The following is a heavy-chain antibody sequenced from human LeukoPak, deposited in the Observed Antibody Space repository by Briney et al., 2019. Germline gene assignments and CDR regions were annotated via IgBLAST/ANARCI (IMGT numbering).Heavy chain of an antibody. J-gene: IGHJ4*02. CDR2: IYTSGST. CDR3: AGLRRLGWNYGDYYFDY. CDR1: GGSISSGGYY. V-gene: IGHV4-61*02. Sequence: SETLSLTCTVSGGSISSGGYYWSWIRQPAGKGLEWIGRIYTSGSTNYNPSLKSRVTMSVDTSKNQFSLKLSSVTAADTAVYYCAGLRRLGWNYGDYYFDYWGQGTLVTVSS. D-gene: IGHD1-7*01.